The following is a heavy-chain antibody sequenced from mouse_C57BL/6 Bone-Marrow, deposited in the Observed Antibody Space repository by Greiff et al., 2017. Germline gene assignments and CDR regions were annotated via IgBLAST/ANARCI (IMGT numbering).Heavy chain of an antibody. CDR2: IWSDGST. J-gene: IGHJ3*01. D-gene: IGHD2-3*01. Sequence: VKLVESGPGLVAPPQSLSITCTVSGFSLTSYGVHWVRQPPGKGLEWLVVIWSDGSTTYNSALKSRLSISKDNSKSQVFLKMNSLQTDDTAMYYCARQIYDGYSAWFAYWGQGTLVTVSA. V-gene: IGHV2-6-1*01. CDR3: ARQIYDGYSAWFAY. CDR1: GFSLTSYG.